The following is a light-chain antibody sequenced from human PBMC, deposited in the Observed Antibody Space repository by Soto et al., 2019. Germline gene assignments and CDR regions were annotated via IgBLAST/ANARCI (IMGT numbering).Light chain of an antibody. CDR1: QSVTSNY. CDR3: HQYGRSPRGT. V-gene: IGKV3-20*01. Sequence: DIVLTQSPGTLSLSPGERATLSCRASQSVTSNYSAWYQQKPGQAPRLLMYGTSSRATGIPGRFSGSGSGTDFTLTISSLEPEDFAVYYCHQYGRSPRGTFGQGTKVDIK. J-gene: IGKJ1*01. CDR2: GTS.